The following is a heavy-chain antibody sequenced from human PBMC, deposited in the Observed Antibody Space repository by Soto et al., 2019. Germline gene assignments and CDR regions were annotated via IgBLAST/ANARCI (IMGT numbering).Heavy chain of an antibody. CDR2: IYYSGST. CDR1: GGSISSYY. J-gene: IGHJ3*02. D-gene: IGHD3-22*01. V-gene: IGHV4-59*12. CDR3: AREDYYDSSAGERGFDI. Sequence: SETLSLTCTVSGGSISSYYWSWIRQPPGKRLEWIGYIYYSGSTNYNPSLKSRVTISVDTAKNQFSLKLSSVTAADTAVYYCAREDYYDSSAGERGFDIWGQGTMVTVSS.